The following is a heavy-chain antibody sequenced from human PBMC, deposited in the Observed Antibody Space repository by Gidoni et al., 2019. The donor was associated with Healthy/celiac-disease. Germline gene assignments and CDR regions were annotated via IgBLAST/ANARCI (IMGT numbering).Heavy chain of an antibody. Sequence: EVQLVESGGGLVKPGGSLRLSCAASGFTFSNAWMNWVRQAPGKGLEWVGRIKSKTDGGTTDYAAPVKGRFTISRDDSKITLYLQMNSLKTEDTAVYYCTTGTYYYDSSGYYGGAFDYWGQGTLVTVSS. CDR1: GFTFSNAW. D-gene: IGHD3-22*01. V-gene: IGHV3-15*07. CDR3: TTGTYYYDSSGYYGGAFDY. J-gene: IGHJ4*02. CDR2: IKSKTDGGTT.